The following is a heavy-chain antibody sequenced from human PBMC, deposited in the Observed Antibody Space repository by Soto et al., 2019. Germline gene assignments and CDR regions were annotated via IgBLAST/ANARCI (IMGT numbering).Heavy chain of an antibody. V-gene: IGHV4-34*01. CDR3: AREWGGGSFGRRDT. J-gene: IGHJ5*02. D-gene: IGHD2-15*01. Sequence: QVQLRQWGAGLLKPSETLSLTCAVYTGSLSGNYWSWIRQPPVKGLEWLGEISHSGRTNYNPSLKSRVTLSLDTSKKQFSLRLSSVTAADTAGYFLAREWGGGSFGRRDTWGQGTLGTVSS. CDR1: TGSLSGNY. CDR2: ISHSGRT.